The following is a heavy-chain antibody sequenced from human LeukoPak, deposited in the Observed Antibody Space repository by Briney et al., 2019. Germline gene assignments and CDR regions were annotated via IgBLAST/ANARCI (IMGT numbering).Heavy chain of an antibody. J-gene: IGHJ4*02. CDR3: ARAQARGGDHYFDY. D-gene: IGHD2-21*02. CDR2: IYYSGST. CDR1: GFTFSSYA. Sequence: PGGSLRLSCAASGFTFSSYAMSWIRQPPGKGLEWIGYIYYSGSTNYNPSLKSRVTISVDTSKNQFSLKLSSVTAADTAVYYCARAQARGGDHYFDYWGQGTLVTVSS. V-gene: IGHV4-59*01.